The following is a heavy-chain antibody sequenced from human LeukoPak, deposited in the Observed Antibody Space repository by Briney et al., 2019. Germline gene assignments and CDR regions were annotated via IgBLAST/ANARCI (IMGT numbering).Heavy chain of an antibody. J-gene: IGHJ4*02. CDR3: ARVTNDYGGEYYFDY. Sequence: SETLSLTCTVSGYSISSGYYWGWIRQPPGKGLEWIGSIYHSGSTYYNPSLKSRVTISVDTSKNQFSLKLSSVTAADTAVYYCARVTNDYGGEYYFDYWGQGTLVTVSS. D-gene: IGHD4-23*01. CDR2: IYHSGST. CDR1: GYSISSGYY. V-gene: IGHV4-38-2*02.